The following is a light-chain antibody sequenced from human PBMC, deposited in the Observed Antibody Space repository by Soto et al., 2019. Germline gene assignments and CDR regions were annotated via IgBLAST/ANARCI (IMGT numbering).Light chain of an antibody. CDR1: QDVGRY. CDR3: QHYKNYPWT. CDR2: GAS. J-gene: IGKJ1*01. V-gene: IGKV1-8*01. Sequence: AIGMTQSPSSLSASAGDRVAIACRASQDVGRYLAWYQQKPGQAPKLLIYGASTLQSGVPSRFSGGGSGTDFTLTISRLQSEDFATYYCQHYKNYPWTFGQGTKVDIK.